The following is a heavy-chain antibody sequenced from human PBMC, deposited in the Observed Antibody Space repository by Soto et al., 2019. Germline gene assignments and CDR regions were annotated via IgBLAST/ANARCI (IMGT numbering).Heavy chain of an antibody. D-gene: IGHD6-19*01. J-gene: IGHJ6*02. CDR2: ISYDGSNK. CDR3: ARVSSGWDQVPSSLYYYYGMDV. Sequence: GGSLRLSCAASGFTFSSYAMHWVRQAPGKGLEWVAVISYDGSNKYYADSVKGRFTISRDNSKNTLYLQMNSLRAEDTAVYYCARVSSGWDQVPSSLYYYYGMDVWGQGTTVTVSS. CDR1: GFTFSSYA. V-gene: IGHV3-30-3*01.